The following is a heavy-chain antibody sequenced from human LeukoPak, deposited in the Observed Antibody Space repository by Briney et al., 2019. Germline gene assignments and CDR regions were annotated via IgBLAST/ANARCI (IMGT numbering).Heavy chain of an antibody. V-gene: IGHV4-4*07. D-gene: IGHD6-13*01. Sequence: SETLSLTCTVSGGSISSYFWSWIRQPAGKGLEWIGRVYTSGSTNFNPSLKSRVTMSVDTSKNQFSLKLSSVTAADTAVYYCATEIAASGLEYFQHWGQGILVTVSS. CDR2: VYTSGST. CDR1: GGSISSYF. CDR3: ATEIAASGLEYFQH. J-gene: IGHJ1*01.